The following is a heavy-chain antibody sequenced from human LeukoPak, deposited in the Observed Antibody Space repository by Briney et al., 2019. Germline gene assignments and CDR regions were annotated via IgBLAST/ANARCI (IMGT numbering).Heavy chain of an antibody. CDR1: GGTFSSYT. D-gene: IGHD7-27*01. Sequence: ASVKVSCKASGGTFSSYTINWVRQAPGQGLEWIGRIIPILGIAYYAQNFQGRVTITADKSTSTAYMELSSLRSEDTAVYYCATRGQPGDLYYFDYWGQGTLVTVSS. CDR3: ATRGQPGDLYYFDY. V-gene: IGHV1-69*02. CDR2: IIPILGIA. J-gene: IGHJ4*02.